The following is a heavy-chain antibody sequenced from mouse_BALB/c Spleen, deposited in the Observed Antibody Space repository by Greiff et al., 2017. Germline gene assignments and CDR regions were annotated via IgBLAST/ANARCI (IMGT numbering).Heavy chain of an antibody. CDR1: GFTFSSFG. D-gene: IGHD2-14*01. Sequence: EVQGVESGGGLVQPGGSRKLSCAASGFTFSSFGMHWVRQAPEKGLEWVAYISSGSSTIYYADTVKGRFTISRDNPKNTLFLQMTSLRSEDTAMYYCAREGNYRYDGFAYWGQGTLVTVSA. J-gene: IGHJ3*01. CDR2: ISSGSSTI. V-gene: IGHV5-17*02. CDR3: AREGNYRYDGFAY.